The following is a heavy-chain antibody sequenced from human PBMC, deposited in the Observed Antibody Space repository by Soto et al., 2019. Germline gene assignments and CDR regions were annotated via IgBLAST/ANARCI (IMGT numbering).Heavy chain of an antibody. CDR2: ISGSGGST. V-gene: IGHV3-23*01. CDR3: AKDHPYYDILTGYSRFDY. CDR1: GFTFSSYA. Sequence: GGSLRLSCAASGFTFSSYAMSWVRQAPGKGLEWVSAISGSGGSTYYADSVKGRFTISRDNSKNTLYLQMNSLRAEDTAVYYCAKDHPYYDILTGYSRFDYWGQGTLVTVSS. D-gene: IGHD3-9*01. J-gene: IGHJ4*02.